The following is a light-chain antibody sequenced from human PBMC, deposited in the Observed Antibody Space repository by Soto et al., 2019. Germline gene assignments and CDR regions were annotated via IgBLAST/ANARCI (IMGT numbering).Light chain of an antibody. CDR2: DAS. Sequence: EIVLTQSPATLSLSPGERATLSCRASQSVSSYLAWYQQKPGQAPRLLIYDASNRATGIPARFSGSGSGTGFTLTISSLEPEDFGVYYCQQRSNWPPLTFGGGTKVEIK. CDR1: QSVSSY. V-gene: IGKV3-11*01. CDR3: QQRSNWPPLT. J-gene: IGKJ4*01.